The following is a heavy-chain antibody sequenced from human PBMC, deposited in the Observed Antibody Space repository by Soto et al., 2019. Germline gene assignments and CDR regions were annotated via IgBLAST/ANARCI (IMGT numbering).Heavy chain of an antibody. J-gene: IGHJ5*02. CDR3: AKDIDDDYGGA. D-gene: IGHD4-17*01. CDR1: GFTFDDYT. V-gene: IGHV3-43*01. Sequence: EVQLVESGGVVVQPGGSLRLSCAASGFTFDDYTMHWVRQAPGKGLEWVSLISWDGGSTYYADSVKGRFTISRDNSKDSLYLQMNSLRTEDTALYYCAKDIDDDYGGAWGQGTLVTVSS. CDR2: ISWDGGST.